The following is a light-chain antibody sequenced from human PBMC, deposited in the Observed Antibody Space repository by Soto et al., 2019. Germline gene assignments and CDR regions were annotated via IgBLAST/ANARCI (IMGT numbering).Light chain of an antibody. V-gene: IGKV1-5*03. J-gene: IGKJ1*01. CDR3: QQYNSSPT. CDR2: KAS. Sequence: DIQMTQSPSTLSASVGDRVTITCRASQSISSWLAWYQQTPGKAPKLLIYKASSLESGVPSRFSGSGSGTEFTLTISSMHPDDFATYYCQQYNSSPTFGQGPKVEIK. CDR1: QSISSW.